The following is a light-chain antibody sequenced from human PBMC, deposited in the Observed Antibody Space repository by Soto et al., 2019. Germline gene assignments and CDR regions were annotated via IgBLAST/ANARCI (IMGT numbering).Light chain of an antibody. CDR3: SSYTSSSYV. Sequence: QSVLTQPASVSGSPGQTITISCTETSSDVGGYNYVSWYQQHPGKAPKLMIYEVSNQPSGDSNRFSGSKAGNTASLTISGLQAEDEADYYCSSYTSSSYVFGTGTKATVL. J-gene: IGLJ1*01. CDR1: SSDVGGYNY. V-gene: IGLV2-14*01. CDR2: EVS.